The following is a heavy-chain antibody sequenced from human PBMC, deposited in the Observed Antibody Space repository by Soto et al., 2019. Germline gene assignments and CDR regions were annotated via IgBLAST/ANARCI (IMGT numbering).Heavy chain of an antibody. V-gene: IGHV3-30*18. CDR2: ISSDVSDK. CDR1: GCTFSSYG. Sequence: QVQLVESGGGVVQPGRSLRLSCAASGCTFSSYGMHWVRQAPGKGLEWVAVISSDVSDKNYADSVKGRFTISRDNSRNTLLLQMNRLRPEDTAVFNCAKAPYDSTGFYSSFHHWGKGTLVPVPS. D-gene: IGHD3-22*01. CDR3: AKAPYDSTGFYSSFHH. J-gene: IGHJ4*02.